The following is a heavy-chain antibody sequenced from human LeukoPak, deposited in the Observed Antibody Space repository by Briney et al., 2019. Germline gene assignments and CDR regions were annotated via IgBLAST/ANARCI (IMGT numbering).Heavy chain of an antibody. J-gene: IGHJ4*02. CDR2: ISYDGSNK. V-gene: IGHV3-30*18. D-gene: IGHD2-2*01. Sequence: GGSLRLSCAASGFTFSYYEMIWVRQAPGKGLEWVAVISYDGSNKYYADSVKGRFTISRDNSKNTLYLQMNSLRAEDTAVYYCAKDQRQLPDYWGQGTLVTVSS. CDR1: GFTFSYYE. CDR3: AKDQRQLPDY.